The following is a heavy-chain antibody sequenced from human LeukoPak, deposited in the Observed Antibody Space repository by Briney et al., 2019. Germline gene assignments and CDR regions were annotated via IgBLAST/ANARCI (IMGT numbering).Heavy chain of an antibody. J-gene: IGHJ6*03. D-gene: IGHD1-26*01. CDR3: ARDPYSVNYGAYYYYYIDV. CDR2: ITPSSSCT. CDR1: GYTFSSYN. V-gene: IGHV3-21*06. Sequence: PGGSLTLSCTASGYTFSSYNMNWVRQAPGQGLEWIASITPSSSCTYYAESVKGSFTITRDNAKSSLYIQMDSLRVEDTAEYYCARDPYSVNYGAYYYYYIDVWGKGTTVTVSS.